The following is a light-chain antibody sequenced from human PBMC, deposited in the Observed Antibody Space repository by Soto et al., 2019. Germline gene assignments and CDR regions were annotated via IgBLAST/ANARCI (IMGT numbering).Light chain of an antibody. V-gene: IGKV3-11*01. J-gene: IGKJ1*01. Sequence: EIVLTQSPATLSLSPGERATLSCGASQSVSSYLAWYQHKPGQAPRLLIYAASNRATGIPDRFSGSGSGTDFTLTISRLEPEDFAVYYCQQSGSSPPTFGQGTKVDIK. CDR2: AAS. CDR3: QQSGSSPPT. CDR1: QSVSSY.